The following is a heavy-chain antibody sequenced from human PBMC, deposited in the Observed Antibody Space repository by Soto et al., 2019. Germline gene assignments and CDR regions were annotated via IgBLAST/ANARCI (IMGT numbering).Heavy chain of an antibody. CDR2: ISYDGSNK. CDR1: GFTFSSYA. V-gene: IGHV3-30-3*01. CDR3: ARGRYSSSWYYFDY. Sequence: GGSLRLSCAASGFTFSSYAMHWVRQAPGKGLEWVAVISYDGSNKYYADSVKGRFTISRDNSKNTLYLQMNSLRAEDTAVYYCARGRYSSSWYYFDYWGQGTLVTVSS. J-gene: IGHJ4*02. D-gene: IGHD6-13*01.